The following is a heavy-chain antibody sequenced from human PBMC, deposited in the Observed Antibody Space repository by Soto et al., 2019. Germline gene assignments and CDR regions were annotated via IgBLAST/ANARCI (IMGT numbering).Heavy chain of an antibody. J-gene: IGHJ4*02. V-gene: IGHV1-3*01. Sequence: ASVKVSCKASGYTFTSYAMHWVRQAPGQRLEWMGWINAGNGNTKYSQKFQGRVTITRDTSASTAYMELSSLRSEDTAVYYCARRPLSTGGSHRLPDYWGQGTLVTVSS. CDR2: INAGNGNT. CDR3: ARRPLSTGGSHRLPDY. CDR1: GYTFTSYA. D-gene: IGHD2-8*02.